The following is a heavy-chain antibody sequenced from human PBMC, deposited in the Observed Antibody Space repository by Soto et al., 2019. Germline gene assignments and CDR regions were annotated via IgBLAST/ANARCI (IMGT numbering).Heavy chain of an antibody. D-gene: IGHD3-22*01. Sequence: PXGSLRLSCAASGFTFSSYGMHWVRQAPGKGLEWVAVISYDGSNKYYADSVKGRFTISRDNSKNTLYLQMNSLRAEDTAVYYCAKDWYYYDSSGYFDYWGQGSLVTVSS. CDR2: ISYDGSNK. V-gene: IGHV3-30*18. J-gene: IGHJ4*02. CDR3: AKDWYYYDSSGYFDY. CDR1: GFTFSSYG.